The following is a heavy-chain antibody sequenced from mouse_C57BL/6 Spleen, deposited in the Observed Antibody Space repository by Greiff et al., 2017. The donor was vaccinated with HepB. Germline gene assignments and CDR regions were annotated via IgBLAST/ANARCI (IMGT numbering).Heavy chain of an antibody. J-gene: IGHJ3*01. D-gene: IGHD2-2*01. CDR2: IYPGSGNT. CDR3: ARGYGYNGWFAY. V-gene: IGHV1-76*01. CDR1: GYTFTDYY. Sequence: QVQLQQSGAELVRPGASVKLSCKASGYTFTDYYINWVKQRPGQGLEWIARIYPGSGNTYYNEKFKGKATLTAEKSSSTTYMQLSSLTSEDSAVYFCARGYGYNGWFAYWGQGTLVTVSA.